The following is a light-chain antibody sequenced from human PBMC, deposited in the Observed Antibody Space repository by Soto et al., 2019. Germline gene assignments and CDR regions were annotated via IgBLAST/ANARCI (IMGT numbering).Light chain of an antibody. CDR3: QQYGSKIT. J-gene: IGKJ5*01. Sequence: EIVLTQSPGTLSLSPGERATLSCRASQSVSSSYLAWYQQKPGQAPRLLIYGASSRATGIPDRFSGSGPGTDFTLTISRLEPEDFAVYYCQQYGSKITFGQGTRLEIK. CDR1: QSVSSSY. V-gene: IGKV3-20*01. CDR2: GAS.